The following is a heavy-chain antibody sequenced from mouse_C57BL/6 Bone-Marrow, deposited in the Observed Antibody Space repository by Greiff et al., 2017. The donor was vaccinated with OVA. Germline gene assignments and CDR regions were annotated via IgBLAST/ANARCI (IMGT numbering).Heavy chain of an antibody. CDR2: ISSGSSTI. J-gene: IGHJ4*01. CDR3: ALIYYDYDAMDY. CDR1: GFTFSDYG. Sequence: EVKLEESGGGLVKPGGSLKLSCAASGFTFSDYGMHWVRQAPEKGLEWVAYISSGSSTIYYADTVKGRFHISRDNAKNTLFRKMTSLRSEDTAIYYCALIYYDYDAMDYWGQGTSVTVSS. V-gene: IGHV5-17*01. D-gene: IGHD2-1*01.